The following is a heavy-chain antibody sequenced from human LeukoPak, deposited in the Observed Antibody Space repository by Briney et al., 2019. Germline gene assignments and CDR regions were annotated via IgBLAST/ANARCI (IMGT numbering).Heavy chain of an antibody. D-gene: IGHD3-10*01. J-gene: IGHJ4*02. CDR1: GFTFSSYG. CDR2: ISYDGSNK. V-gene: IGHV3-30*18. Sequence: PGGSLRLSCAASGFTFSSYGMHWVRQAPGKGLEWVAVISYDGSNKYYADSVKGRFTISRDNSKNTLYLQMNSLRAEDTAVYYCAKSQSYYGSGSYYTYYFDYWGQGTLVTVSS. CDR3: AKSQSYYGSGSYYTYYFDY.